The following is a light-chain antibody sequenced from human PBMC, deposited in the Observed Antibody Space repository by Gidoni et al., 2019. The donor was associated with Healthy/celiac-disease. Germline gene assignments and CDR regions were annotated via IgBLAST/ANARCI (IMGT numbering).Light chain of an antibody. CDR3: CSYAGSYTAYV. CDR1: SSDVVGDNY. V-gene: IGLV2-11*01. Sequence: SALTPPRSVSGPPVPSGTISCTGTSSDVVGDNYVSWYQQHPGKAPKLMIYDVSKRPSGVPDRFSCSKSGNTASLTISGLQAEDEADYYCCSYAGSYTAYVFGTGTKVTVL. CDR2: DVS. J-gene: IGLJ1*01.